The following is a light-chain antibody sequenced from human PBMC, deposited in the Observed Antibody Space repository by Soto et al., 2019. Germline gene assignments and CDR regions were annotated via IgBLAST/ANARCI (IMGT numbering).Light chain of an antibody. CDR3: CLYADSFT. V-gene: IGLV2-11*01. CDR1: TSDFVDSKY. J-gene: IGLJ2*01. Sequence: QSALTQPRSVSGSPGQSVTISCTGTTSDFVDSKYVSWYQLHPVKAPKLIIYDVSQRPSGVPARFSGSKSGDTASLTISGLQTEDEADYYCCLYADSFTFGRGTRPPS. CDR2: DVS.